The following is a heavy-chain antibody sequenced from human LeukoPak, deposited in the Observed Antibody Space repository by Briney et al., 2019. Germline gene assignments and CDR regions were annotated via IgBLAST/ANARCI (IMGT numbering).Heavy chain of an antibody. CDR3: ARGIRFGELLYFDY. CDR1: GGSFRGYY. V-gene: IGHV4-34*01. CDR2: INHSGST. Sequence: SETLSLTCAVYGGSFRGYYWSCIRQPPGKGLEWIGEINHSGSTNYNPSLKSRVTIPVDTSKNQFSLKLSSVTAADTAVYYCARGIRFGELLYFDYWGQGTLVTASS. J-gene: IGHJ4*02. D-gene: IGHD3-10*01.